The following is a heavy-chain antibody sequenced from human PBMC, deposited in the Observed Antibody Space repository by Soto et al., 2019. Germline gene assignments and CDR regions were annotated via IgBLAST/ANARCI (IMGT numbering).Heavy chain of an antibody. CDR1: GFTFSSYS. CDR3: AREAGSGSYYDY. D-gene: IGHD3-10*01. CDR2: ISSSSSYI. V-gene: IGHV3-21*01. J-gene: IGHJ4*02. Sequence: GGSLRLSCAASGFTFSSYSMNWVRQAPGKGLEWVSSISSSSSYIYYADSVKGRFTISRDNAKNSLYLQMNSLRAEDTAVYYCAREAGSGSYYDYWGQGTLVTVSS.